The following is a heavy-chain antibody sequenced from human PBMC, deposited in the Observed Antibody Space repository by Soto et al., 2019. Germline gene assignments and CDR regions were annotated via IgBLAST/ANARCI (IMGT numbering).Heavy chain of an antibody. CDR2: IIPIFGTA. J-gene: IGHJ6*02. CDR1: GFTFSSYA. CDR3: ASRVPAAPGSYYYYYGMDV. Sequence: VQLVESGGGLVKPGGFLRLSCAASGFTFSSYAISWVRQAPGQGLEWMGGIIPIFGTANYAQKFQGRVTITADESTSTAYMELSSLRSEDTAVYYCASRVPAAPGSYYYYYGMDVWGQGTTVTVSS. V-gene: IGHV1-69*01. D-gene: IGHD2-2*01.